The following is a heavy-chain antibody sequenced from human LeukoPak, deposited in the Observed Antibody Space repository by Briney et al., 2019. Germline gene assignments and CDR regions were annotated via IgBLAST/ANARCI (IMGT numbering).Heavy chain of an antibody. J-gene: IGHJ4*02. CDR2: ISYDGSNK. V-gene: IGHV3-30*12. CDR1: GFTFSSYG. D-gene: IGHD2-15*01. Sequence: GGSLRLSCAASGFTFSSYGMHWVRQAPGKGLEWVAVISYDGSNKYYADSVKGRFTISRDSSKNTLFLQMNRLRPEDAAVYYCAKAPVTTCRGAFCYPFDYWGQGTLVTVSS. CDR3: AKAPVTTCRGAFCYPFDY.